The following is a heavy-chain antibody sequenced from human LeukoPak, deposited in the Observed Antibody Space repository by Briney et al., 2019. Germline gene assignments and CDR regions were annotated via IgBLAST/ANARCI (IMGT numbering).Heavy chain of an antibody. D-gene: IGHD6-13*01. CDR2: IYYSGST. Sequence: SETLSLTCTVSGGSISSSSYYWGWIRQPPGKGLEWIGSIYYSGSTYYNPSLKSRVTISVDTSKNQFSLKLSSVTAADTAVYYCARGWYYFDYWGQGTLVTVSS. CDR1: GGSISSSSYY. J-gene: IGHJ4*02. V-gene: IGHV4-39*07. CDR3: ARGWYYFDY.